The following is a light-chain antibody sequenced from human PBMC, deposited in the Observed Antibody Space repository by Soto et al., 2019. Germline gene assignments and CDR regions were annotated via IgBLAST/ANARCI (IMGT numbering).Light chain of an antibody. Sequence: QSVLTQPPSASGTPGQRVTISCSGSSSNIGSNYVYWYQQLPGTAPKLLIYRNNQRPSGFPDRFSGSKSGTSASLAISGLRSEDEADYYCEAWDDSLSVVVFGGGTKVTVL. CDR3: EAWDDSLSVVV. CDR1: SSNIGSNY. V-gene: IGLV1-47*01. CDR2: RNN. J-gene: IGLJ2*01.